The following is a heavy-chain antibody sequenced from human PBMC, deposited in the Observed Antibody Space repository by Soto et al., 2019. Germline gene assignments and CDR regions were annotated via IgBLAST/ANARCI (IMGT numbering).Heavy chain of an antibody. CDR3: ARHQGYVYGSNSLDD. J-gene: IGHJ4*02. CDR1: GFSVTDYA. V-gene: IGHV3-73*02. D-gene: IGHD3-10*01. CDR2: IRSKGDMHET. Sequence: EVQLVESGGGLVQPGGSLKLSCTASGFSVTDYAMDWVRQAAGKGLEWVGRIRSKGDMHETTYGESVKVRFSSSRYESQNTGYLQMNSLTIEDTGVYYCARHQGYVYGSNSLDDWGQGTRVTVSS.